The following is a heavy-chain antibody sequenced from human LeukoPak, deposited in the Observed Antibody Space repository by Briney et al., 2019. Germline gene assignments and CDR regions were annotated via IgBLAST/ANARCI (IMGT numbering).Heavy chain of an antibody. V-gene: IGHV1-69*13. J-gene: IGHJ4*02. CDR1: GGTFSTFP. Sequence: ASVKVSCKASGGTFSTFPISWVRQAPGQGLEWIGGIIPIFGPNYAQRFQGRATISADLATATAYMELSSLTSEDTSVYYCATGKDRSGYYYSLDYWGQGTLVAVSS. CDR2: IIPIFGP. D-gene: IGHD3-22*01. CDR3: ATGKDRSGYYYSLDY.